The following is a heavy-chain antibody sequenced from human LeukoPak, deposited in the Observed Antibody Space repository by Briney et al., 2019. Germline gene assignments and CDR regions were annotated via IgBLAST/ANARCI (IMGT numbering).Heavy chain of an antibody. CDR2: ISGSGGST. CDR1: GFTFSSYA. D-gene: IGHD2/OR15-2a*01. V-gene: IGHV3-23*01. J-gene: IGHJ3*02. Sequence: PGGSLRLSCAASGFTFSSYAMSWVRQAPGKGLEWVLAISGSGGSTYYADSVKGRFTISRDNSKNTLYLQMNSLRAEDTAVYYCAKDMGNLIDAFDIWGQGTMVTVSS. CDR3: AKDMGNLIDAFDI.